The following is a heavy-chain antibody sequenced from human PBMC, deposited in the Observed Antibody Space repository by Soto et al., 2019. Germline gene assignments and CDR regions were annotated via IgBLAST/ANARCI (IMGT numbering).Heavy chain of an antibody. J-gene: IGHJ6*02. CDR1: GFTVRGSA. Sequence: PGGSLRLSCAASGFTVRGSAMHWVRQVKGGGLEWVAGIYGSGAVGYEGAVRGRFTISRDVAKNSLHLQMNSLTIEDTALYYCVGEILSGGADVWAQGTTVTVSS. CDR3: VGEILSGGADV. V-gene: IGHV3-9*01. D-gene: IGHD3-10*01. CDR2: IYGSGAV.